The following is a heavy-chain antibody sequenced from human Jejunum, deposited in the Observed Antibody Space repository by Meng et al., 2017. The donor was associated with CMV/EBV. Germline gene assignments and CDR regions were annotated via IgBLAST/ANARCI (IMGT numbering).Heavy chain of an antibody. J-gene: IGHJ4*02. CDR3: ARDKVAGGYCSTTTCPQIFTY. V-gene: IGHV1-18*01. CDR1: SYG. CDR2: ISVHNGNT. D-gene: IGHD2-2*01. Sequence: SYGMSWVRQATGQGLEWMGWISVHNGNTNYAQKFQGRVSMTADTSTNTAYMELRSLRSDDTAVYYCARDKVAGGYCSTTTCPQIFTYWGQGTLVTVSS.